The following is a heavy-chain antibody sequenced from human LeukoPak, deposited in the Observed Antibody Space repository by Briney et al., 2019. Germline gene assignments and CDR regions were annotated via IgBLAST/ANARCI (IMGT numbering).Heavy chain of an antibody. Sequence: LGRSLRLSCAASGFTFSSYGMHWVRQAPGKGLEWVAVISYDGSNKYYADSVKGRFTISRDNYKNTLYLQMNSLRAEDTSVYYCAKDLNRYCSGGSCSLFGYWGQGTLVTVSS. J-gene: IGHJ4*02. CDR2: ISYDGSNK. CDR3: AKDLNRYCSGGSCSLFGY. D-gene: IGHD2-15*01. CDR1: GFTFSSYG. V-gene: IGHV3-30*18.